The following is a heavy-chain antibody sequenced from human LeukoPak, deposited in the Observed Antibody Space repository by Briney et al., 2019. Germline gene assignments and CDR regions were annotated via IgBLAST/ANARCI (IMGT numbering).Heavy chain of an antibody. CDR2: IYSGGST. V-gene: IGHV3-66*02. Sequence: AASLRLSCAASGVTVSSNYMSWVRQAPGKGLEWVSVIYSGGSTYYADSVKGRFTISRDNSKNTLYLQMNSLRAEDTAVYYCAREGVSWSGSYYDYWGQGTLVTVSS. CDR1: GVTVSSNY. CDR3: AREGVSWSGSYYDY. D-gene: IGHD3-3*01. J-gene: IGHJ4*02.